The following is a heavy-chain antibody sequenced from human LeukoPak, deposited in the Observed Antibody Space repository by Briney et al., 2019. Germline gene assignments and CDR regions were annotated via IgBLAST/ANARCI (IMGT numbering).Heavy chain of an antibody. CDR1: GFTFSSYA. J-gene: IGHJ5*02. CDR3: ARESHEGATRAYNWFDP. Sequence: GGSLRLSCAASGFTFSSYAMNWVRQAPGKGLEWISSISGSGDNTYYADSVKGRFTISRDNSNNTLYLQMNNLRPEDTALYYCARESHEGATRAYNWFDPWGQGTLVSVSS. CDR2: ISGSGDNT. D-gene: IGHD1-26*01. V-gene: IGHV3-23*01.